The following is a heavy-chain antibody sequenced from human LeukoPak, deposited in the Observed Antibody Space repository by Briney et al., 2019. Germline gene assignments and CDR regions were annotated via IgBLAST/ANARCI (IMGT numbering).Heavy chain of an antibody. V-gene: IGHV3-23*01. Sequence: GGSLRLSCAASVFTFRSYAMSGVRPAPGRGREWVSAISCSGGTTYYAGPVKGRFTISRDNSKNTLYLQMNSLRAEDTAVYYGAKDADIVDTWSDYWGQGTLVTVS. D-gene: IGHD5-12*01. CDR2: ISCSGGTT. CDR3: AKDADIVDTWSDY. J-gene: IGHJ4*02. CDR1: VFTFRSYA.